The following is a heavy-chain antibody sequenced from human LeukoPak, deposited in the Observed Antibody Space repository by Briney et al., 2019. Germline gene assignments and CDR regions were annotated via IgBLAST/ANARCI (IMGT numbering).Heavy chain of an antibody. CDR3: ARGHYYGSGSYYYAPPDYYYGMDV. CDR2: IYSGGGT. Sequence: PGGSLRLSCAASGLTVSNNYMSWVRQAPGKGLEYISVIYSGGGTFYSGSVRGRFTISRDNSKNTLYLQMNSLRAEDTAVYYCARGHYYGSGSYYYAPPDYYYGMDVWGQGTTVTVSS. J-gene: IGHJ6*02. V-gene: IGHV3-53*01. D-gene: IGHD3-10*01. CDR1: GLTVSNNY.